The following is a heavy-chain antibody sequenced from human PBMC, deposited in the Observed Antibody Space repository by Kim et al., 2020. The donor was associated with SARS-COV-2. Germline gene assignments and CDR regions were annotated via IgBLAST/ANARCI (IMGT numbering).Heavy chain of an antibody. V-gene: IGHV3-7*01. Sequence: GGSLRLSCAASGFTFSSYWMTWVRQAPGKGLVWVASIKQDGSDKYYVDSVKGRFTISRDNAKNSLFLQMNSLRAEDTAIYYCATTGACSFWGQGALVTVSS. CDR3: ATTGACSF. CDR1: GFTFSSYW. D-gene: IGHD7-27*01. CDR2: IKQDGSDK. J-gene: IGHJ4*02.